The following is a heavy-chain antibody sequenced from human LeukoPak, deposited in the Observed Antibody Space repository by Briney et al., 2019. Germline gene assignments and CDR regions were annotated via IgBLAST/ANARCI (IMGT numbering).Heavy chain of an antibody. CDR2: IISSSSYI. CDR3: ARVVAYYYGSGSYYDAFDI. J-gene: IGHJ3*02. Sequence: PGGSLRLSCAASGFTYSSYSMNWVRQAPGKGLEWVSSIISSSSYIYCADSVKGRFTISRDNAKNSLYLQMNSLRAEDTAVYYCARVVAYYYGSGSYYDAFDIWGQGTMVTVSS. V-gene: IGHV3-21*01. CDR1: GFTYSSYS. D-gene: IGHD3-10*01.